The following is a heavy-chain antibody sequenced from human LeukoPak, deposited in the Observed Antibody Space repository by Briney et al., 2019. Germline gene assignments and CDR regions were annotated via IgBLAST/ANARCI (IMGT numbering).Heavy chain of an antibody. V-gene: IGHV3-23*01. J-gene: IGHJ4*02. CDR3: AKDYITIFGVVIPAFDY. D-gene: IGHD3-3*01. CDR2: ISGSGGST. Sequence: RGSLRLSCAASGFTFSSYAMSWVRQAPGKGLEWVSAISGSGGSTYYADSVKGRFTISRDNSKNTLYLQMNSLRAEDTAVYYCAKDYITIFGVVIPAFDYWGQGTLVTVSS. CDR1: GFTFSSYA.